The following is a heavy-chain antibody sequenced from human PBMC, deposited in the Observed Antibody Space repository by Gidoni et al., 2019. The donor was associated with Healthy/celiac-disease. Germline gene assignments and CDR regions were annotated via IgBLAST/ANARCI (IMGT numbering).Heavy chain of an antibody. J-gene: IGHJ2*01. Sequence: QVQLQESGPGLLKPSQTLSLSCSVSGHSISRGSYYWSWIRQSAGKGLEWIGRISTAGSTDYNPALKSRVSMSVDSSKNQFSLRLSSVTAADTAVYFCAAAQLDYGDYGDWYFDLWGRGTLVTVSS. D-gene: IGHD4-17*01. CDR1: GHSISRGSYY. CDR3: AAAQLDYGDYGDWYFDL. V-gene: IGHV4-61*02. CDR2: ISTAGST.